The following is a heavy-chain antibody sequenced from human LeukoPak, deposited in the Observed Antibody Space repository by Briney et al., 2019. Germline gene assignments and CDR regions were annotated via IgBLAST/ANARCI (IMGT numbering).Heavy chain of an antibody. D-gene: IGHD4-17*01. Sequence: PSETLSLTCTVSGGSISHYYWTWIRQPPGKGLEWIGYIYYSGDTAYNPSLRSRVTMSVDTSKNQLSLQLSSRTTADTAVNYCARGDYVTNYYYYYMDVWGKGTTVTVSS. J-gene: IGHJ6*03. CDR1: GGSISHYY. CDR3: ARGDYVTNYYYYYMDV. V-gene: IGHV4-59*01. CDR2: IYYSGDT.